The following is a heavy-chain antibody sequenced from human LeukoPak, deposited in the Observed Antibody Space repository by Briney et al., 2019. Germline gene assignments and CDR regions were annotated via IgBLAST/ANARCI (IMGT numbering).Heavy chain of an antibody. V-gene: IGHV3-23*01. CDR2: IRGSGENT. J-gene: IGHJ4*02. CDR1: GFPFSSFA. D-gene: IGHD3-9*01. CDR3: AKDTMFYDILTGYPHFDY. Sequence: TGGSLRLSCAASGFPFSSFAMSSVRQAPGKGLEWVSAIRGSGENTHYADSVKGRFTISRDNSKNTLYLQMNTLRAEDTAVYYCAKDTMFYDILTGYPHFDYWGQGTLVTVSS.